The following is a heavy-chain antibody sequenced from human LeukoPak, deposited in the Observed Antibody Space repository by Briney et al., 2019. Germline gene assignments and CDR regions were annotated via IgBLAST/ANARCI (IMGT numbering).Heavy chain of an antibody. CDR2: ISTSGSNI. J-gene: IGHJ4*02. D-gene: IGHD2-15*01. V-gene: IGHV3-11*04. CDR1: GFTFSDYY. CDR3: AGSGGSSCFLGCGFDY. Sequence: GGSLRLSCAASGFTFSDYYMSWIRQAPGKGLEWVSYISTSGSNIYYADSVRGRFTISRDDAKNSLYLQMSSLRAEDTAVHYCAGSGGSSCFLGCGFDYWGQGTLVTVSS.